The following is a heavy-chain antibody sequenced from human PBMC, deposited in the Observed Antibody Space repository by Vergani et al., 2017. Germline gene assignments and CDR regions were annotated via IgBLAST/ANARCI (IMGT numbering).Heavy chain of an antibody. J-gene: IGHJ4*02. CDR2: IRNKAYGGTT. CDR1: GFPFGDYA. CDR3: SRGRGYSFGYSDY. D-gene: IGHD5-18*01. Sequence: EVQLVESGGGLVQPGRSLRPSCTASGFPFGDYALSWFRKAPGKGREWVGFIRNKAYGGTTEYAASVKGRFTISRDDSKRLAYLQLSGLKTEDTAVYFCSRGRGYSFGYSDYWGQGTLVTVSS. V-gene: IGHV3-49*03.